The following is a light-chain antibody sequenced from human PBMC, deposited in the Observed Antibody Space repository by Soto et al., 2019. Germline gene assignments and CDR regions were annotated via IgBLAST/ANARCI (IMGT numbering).Light chain of an antibody. V-gene: IGKV3-15*01. CDR1: QSVSSN. CDR2: VAS. Sequence: EIVMTQSPATLSVSPGERATLSCRASQSVSSNLAWYQQKPGQTPTLLIYVASTRATGIPARFSGSGSGTEFTLTISSLQSEDFAVYDLQQYNVWPLTFGGGTKVEFK. J-gene: IGKJ4*01. CDR3: QQYNVWPLT.